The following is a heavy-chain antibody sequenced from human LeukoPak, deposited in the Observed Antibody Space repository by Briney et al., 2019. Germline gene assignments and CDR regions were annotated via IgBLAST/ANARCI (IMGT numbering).Heavy chain of an antibody. D-gene: IGHD1-14*01. J-gene: IGHJ6*02. CDR3: AKVRTYFYHGLDV. CDR1: GFTFSSYT. V-gene: IGHV3-23*01. Sequence: PGGSLRLSCAASGFTFSSYTMSWVRQAPGKGLEWVSTITTSDGNTYYADSVKGRFTISRDNSKNTLFLQVNSLRAEDTAVYYCAKVRTYFYHGLDVWGQGTTVTVSS. CDR2: ITTSDGNT.